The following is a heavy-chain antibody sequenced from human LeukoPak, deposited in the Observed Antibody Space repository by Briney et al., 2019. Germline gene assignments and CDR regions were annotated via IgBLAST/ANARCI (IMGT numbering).Heavy chain of an antibody. V-gene: IGHV4-34*01. CDR3: ARELAADYHYYGMDV. CDR2: INHSGST. J-gene: IGHJ6*02. D-gene: IGHD6-13*01. Sequence: PSETLSLTCAVYGGSFSGYYWSWIRQPPGKGLEWIGEINHSGSTNYNPSLKSRVTISVDTSKNQFSLKLSSVTAADTAVYYCARELAADYHYYGMDVWGQGTTVTVSS. CDR1: GGSFSGYY.